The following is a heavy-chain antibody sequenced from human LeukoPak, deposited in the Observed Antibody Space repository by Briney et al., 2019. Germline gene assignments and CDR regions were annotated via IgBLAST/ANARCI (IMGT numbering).Heavy chain of an antibody. D-gene: IGHD2/OR15-2a*01. Sequence: SETLSLTCAVYGRSFSGYYWSWIRQPPGKGLEWIGEINHSGSTNYNPSLKSRVTISVDTSKNQFSLRLTSVTAADTAVYYCARKNDFEIWGQGTLVTVSS. CDR3: ARKNDFEI. CDR2: INHSGST. CDR1: GRSFSGYY. V-gene: IGHV4-34*01. J-gene: IGHJ3*02.